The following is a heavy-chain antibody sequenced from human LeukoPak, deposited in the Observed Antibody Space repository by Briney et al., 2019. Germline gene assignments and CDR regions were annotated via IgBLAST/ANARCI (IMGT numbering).Heavy chain of an antibody. V-gene: IGHV1-2*02. D-gene: IGHD2-21*02. CDR2: INPNSGGT. J-gene: IGHJ6*02. CDR1: GYTFTGYY. Sequence: ASVKVSCKASGYTFTGYYMHWVRQAPGQGLEWMGWINPNSGGTNYAQKFQGRVTMTEDTSTDTAYMELSSLRSEDTAVYYCATDEPSPYCGGDCYPGGMDVWGQGTTVTVSS. CDR3: ATDEPSPYCGGDCYPGGMDV.